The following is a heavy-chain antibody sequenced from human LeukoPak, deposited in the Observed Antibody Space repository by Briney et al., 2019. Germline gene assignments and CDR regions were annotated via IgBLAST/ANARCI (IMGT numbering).Heavy chain of an antibody. CDR2: INHGGST. J-gene: IGHJ3*02. Sequence: PSETLSLTCAVYGGSFSDYYWSWIRQPPGKGLEWIGEINHGGSTNYNPSLKSRVTISVDRSKNQFSLKLSSVTAADTAVYYCARAPRSGAFDIWGQGTMVTVSS. CDR1: GGSFSDYY. D-gene: IGHD1-1*01. V-gene: IGHV4-34*01. CDR3: ARAPRSGAFDI.